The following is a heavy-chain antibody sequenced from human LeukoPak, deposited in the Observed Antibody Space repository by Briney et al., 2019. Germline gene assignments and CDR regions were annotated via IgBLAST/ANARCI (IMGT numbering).Heavy chain of an antibody. CDR3: ARAGGVGNVDY. D-gene: IGHD1-26*01. V-gene: IGHV1-18*04. J-gene: IGHJ4*02. CDR2: IIVDNVNT. Sequence: GASVNFACKASGYTFTIYGMSWVRHAPVQGLEWIGCIIVDNVNTNYAQKLQCRVTMTTDTSTSTAYMALRSLRSDPTAVYYCARAGGVGNVDYWGQATLVTVSS. CDR1: GYTFTIYG.